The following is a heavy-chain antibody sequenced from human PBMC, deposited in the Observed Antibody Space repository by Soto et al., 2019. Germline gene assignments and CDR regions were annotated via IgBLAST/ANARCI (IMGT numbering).Heavy chain of an antibody. J-gene: IGHJ4*02. V-gene: IGHV3-11*01. Sequence: QVQLVESGGGLVKPGGSLRLSCAASGFTLSDYYMTWIRQAPGKGLEWVSDISISGTTIHYADSVRGRFTISRDNAKNSRWLQMNTRRAEDTAVYYCARFRGDGYYIFWCQGTRGTVSS. D-gene: IGHD3-22*01. CDR2: ISISGTTI. CDR1: GFTLSDYY. CDR3: ARFRGDGYYIF.